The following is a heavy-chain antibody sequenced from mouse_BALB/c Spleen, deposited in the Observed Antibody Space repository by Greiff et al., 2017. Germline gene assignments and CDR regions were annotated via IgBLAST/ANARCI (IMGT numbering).Heavy chain of an antibody. Sequence: VQLQQSGAELVRPGSSVKISCKASGYAFSSYWMNWVKQRPGQGLEWIGQIYPGDGDTNYNGKFKGKATLTADKSSSTAYMQLSSLTSEDSAVYFCARQDYGSSYGYFDVWGAGTTVTVSS. D-gene: IGHD1-1*01. CDR2: IYPGDGDT. V-gene: IGHV1-80*01. J-gene: IGHJ1*01. CDR1: GYAFSSYW. CDR3: ARQDYGSSYGYFDV.